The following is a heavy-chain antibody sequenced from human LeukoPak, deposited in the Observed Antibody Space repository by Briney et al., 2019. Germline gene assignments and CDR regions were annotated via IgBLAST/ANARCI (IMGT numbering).Heavy chain of an antibody. CDR3: AKAEGYDILTGLDY. J-gene: IGHJ4*02. Sequence: GGSLRLSCTASGFTFSSYAMNWVRQAPGKGLEWVSGIGASGGSTYYADSVKGRFTISRDNSKNTLYLQMNSLRTEDTAVYYCAKAEGYDILTGLDYWGQGTLVTVSS. CDR2: IGASGGST. D-gene: IGHD3-9*01. V-gene: IGHV3-23*01. CDR1: GFTFSSYA.